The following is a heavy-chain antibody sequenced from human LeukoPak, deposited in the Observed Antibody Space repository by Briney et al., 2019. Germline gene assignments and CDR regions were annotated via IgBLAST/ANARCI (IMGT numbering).Heavy chain of an antibody. J-gene: IGHJ3*02. CDR3: AREDMTTVTTRWAFDI. Sequence: PGGSLRLSCAASGFTFDDYAMSWVRQAPGKGLEWVSGINWNGGSTGYADSVKGRFTISRDNSKNTLYLQMNSLRAEDTAVYYCAREDMTTVTTRWAFDIWGQGSMVTVSS. CDR2: INWNGGST. V-gene: IGHV3-20*04. CDR1: GFTFDDYA. D-gene: IGHD4-17*01.